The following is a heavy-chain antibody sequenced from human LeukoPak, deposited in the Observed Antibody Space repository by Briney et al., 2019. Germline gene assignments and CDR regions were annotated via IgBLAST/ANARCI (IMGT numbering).Heavy chain of an antibody. CDR3: AKKGRYYDILTGYYEWSPHDY. V-gene: IGHV3-23*01. Sequence: GGSLRLSCVASGFTFSSFDMTWVRQAPGKGLKWVSFISGSGSNTYYADSVKGRFTISRDNSKNTLYLQMNSLRAEDTAVYYCAKKGRYYDILTGYYEWSPHDYWGQGTLVTVSS. CDR1: GFTFSSFD. D-gene: IGHD3-9*01. CDR2: ISGSGSNT. J-gene: IGHJ4*02.